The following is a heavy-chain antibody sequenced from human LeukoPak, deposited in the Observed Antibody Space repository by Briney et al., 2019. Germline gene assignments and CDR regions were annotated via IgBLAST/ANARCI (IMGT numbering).Heavy chain of an antibody. V-gene: IGHV3-23*01. CDR3: AVHSSGYYYIDY. J-gene: IGHJ4*02. CDR2: ISTSGSYT. CDR1: GFTFSNAW. D-gene: IGHD3-22*01. Sequence: QTGGSLRLSCAASGFTFSNAWMSWVRQAPGKGLEWVSAISTSGSYTYYADSVKGRFTISRDNSKNTLYLEMNSLRAEDTAVYYCAVHSSGYYYIDYWGQGTLVTVSS.